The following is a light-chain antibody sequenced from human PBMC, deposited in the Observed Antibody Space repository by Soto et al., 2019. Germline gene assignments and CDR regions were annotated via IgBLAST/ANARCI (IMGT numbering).Light chain of an antibody. CDR2: AAS. Sequence: DIQMTQSPSSLSASVGYRVTITCRASQSISSYLNWYQQKPGKAPKLLIYAASSFHSGVPSRFSGSGSGTDFTLTTSSLQPEDVATYYCQQSYSTLSTFGHGTKVQI. V-gene: IGKV1-39*01. CDR1: QSISSY. J-gene: IGKJ1*01. CDR3: QQSYSTLST.